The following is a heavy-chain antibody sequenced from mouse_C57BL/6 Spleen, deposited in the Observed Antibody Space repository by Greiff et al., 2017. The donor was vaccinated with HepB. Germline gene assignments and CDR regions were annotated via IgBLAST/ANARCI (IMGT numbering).Heavy chain of an antibody. CDR1: GFTFSSYA. J-gene: IGHJ2*01. CDR3: TRDTTTVVFDY. D-gene: IGHD1-1*01. CDR2: ISSGGDYI. V-gene: IGHV5-9-1*02. Sequence: DVKLQESGEGLVKPGGSLKLSCAASGFTFSSYAMSWVRQTPEKRLEWVAYISSGGDYIYYADTVKGRFTISRDNARNTLYLQMSSLKSEDTAMYYCTRDTTTVVFDYWGQGTTLTVSS.